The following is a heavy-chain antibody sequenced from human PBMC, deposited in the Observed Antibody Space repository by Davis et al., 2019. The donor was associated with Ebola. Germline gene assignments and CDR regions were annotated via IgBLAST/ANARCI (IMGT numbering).Heavy chain of an antibody. D-gene: IGHD2-8*01. V-gene: IGHV4-39*07. CDR2: IYHSGST. J-gene: IGHJ6*02. CDR1: GGSISSSSYY. Sequence: MPSETLSLTCTVSGGSISSSSYYWGWIRQPPGKGLEWIGSIYHSGSTNYNPSLKSRVTISVDTSKNQFSLKLSSVTAADTAVYYCATPGRYCTNGVCYYYYYGMDVWGQGTTVTVSS. CDR3: ATPGRYCTNGVCYYYYYGMDV.